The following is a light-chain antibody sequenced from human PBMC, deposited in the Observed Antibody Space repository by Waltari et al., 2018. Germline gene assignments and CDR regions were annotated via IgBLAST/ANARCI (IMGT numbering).Light chain of an antibody. Sequence: QSVLTQPPSVSAAPGQKVTISCSGSSSNIGNDYVSWYQQLPGTAPKLFIYENNKRPPGIPDRFSCPKAGTSATLGITGLQTGDEADYCCGTWDTSLSALIFGGGTKLTVL. J-gene: IGLJ2*01. CDR2: ENN. CDR3: GTWDTSLSALI. CDR1: SSNIGNDY. V-gene: IGLV1-51*02.